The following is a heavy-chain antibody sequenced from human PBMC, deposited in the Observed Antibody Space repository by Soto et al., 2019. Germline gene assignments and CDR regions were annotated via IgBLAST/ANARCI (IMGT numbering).Heavy chain of an antibody. D-gene: IGHD7-27*01. CDR3: VQGGWGSASDY. J-gene: IGHJ4*02. Sequence: EVQLLESGGGLVQPGGSLRLSCAASGFTCSKHAITWGRQSPGKGLEWVSTISGSGGNTYYADSVKGRFTISRDNSKNTLSLQLNSLRDGDTAVYYCVQGGWGSASDYWGQGTLVTVSS. CDR1: GFTCSKHA. CDR2: ISGSGGNT. V-gene: IGHV3-23*01.